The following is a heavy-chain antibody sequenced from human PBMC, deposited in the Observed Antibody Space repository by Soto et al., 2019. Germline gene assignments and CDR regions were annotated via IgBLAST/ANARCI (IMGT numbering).Heavy chain of an antibody. J-gene: IGHJ5*02. D-gene: IGHD3-10*01. V-gene: IGHV1-18*01. CDR3: ARTNSDPSGSYGIDP. CDR2: ISAYNGDT. CDR1: GYTFTSYG. Sequence: ASVKVSCKASGYTFTSYGVSWVRQAPGQGLEWMGRISAYNGDTNYAQKLQGRVTMTTDTSTSTAYMELRSLRSDDTAVYYCARTNSDPSGSYGIDPWGQATLLTVSS.